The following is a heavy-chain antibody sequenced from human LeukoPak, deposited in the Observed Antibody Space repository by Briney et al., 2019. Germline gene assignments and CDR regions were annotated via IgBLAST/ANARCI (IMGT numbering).Heavy chain of an antibody. CDR1: GYSFTNYW. CDR3: ARRPRYNFGPHFDY. V-gene: IGHV5-51*01. Sequence: SGESLKISCQASGYSFTNYWIGWVRQMPGKGLEWMGIIYPGDSDTRYSPSFQGLVTISADKSISTAYLQWSSLKASDTAMYYCARRPRYNFGPHFDYWGQGTLVTVSS. J-gene: IGHJ4*02. D-gene: IGHD5-18*01. CDR2: IYPGDSDT.